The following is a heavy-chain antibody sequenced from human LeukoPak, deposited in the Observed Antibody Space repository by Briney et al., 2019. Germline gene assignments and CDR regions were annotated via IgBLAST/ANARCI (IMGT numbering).Heavy chain of an antibody. CDR1: GFSFSAYP. CDR3: AKVNILEWRPYYFDY. J-gene: IGHJ4*02. CDR2: ISASGDVT. Sequence: GGSLRLSCAASGFSFSAYPMGWVRQAPGKGLQWLSGISASGDVTFHADRVKGRFAISRDNSKNTLYLQMTGLRAGDTAEYYCAKVNILEWRPYYFDYWGQGTLVTVSS. D-gene: IGHD3-3*01. V-gene: IGHV3-23*01.